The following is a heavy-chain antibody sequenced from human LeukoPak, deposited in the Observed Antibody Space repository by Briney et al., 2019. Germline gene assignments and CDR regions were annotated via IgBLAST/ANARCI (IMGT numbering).Heavy chain of an antibody. CDR3: ARDGGYGGYGINWFAP. Sequence: ASVKVSCKASGYTFTSYGISWVRQAPGQGLEWMGWISAYNGNTNYAQKLQGRVTMTTDTSTGTAYMELRSLGSEDTAVYYCARDGGYGGYGINWFAPWGQGTLVTVSS. V-gene: IGHV1-18*01. D-gene: IGHD6-25*01. CDR1: GYTFTSYG. CDR2: ISAYNGNT. J-gene: IGHJ5*02.